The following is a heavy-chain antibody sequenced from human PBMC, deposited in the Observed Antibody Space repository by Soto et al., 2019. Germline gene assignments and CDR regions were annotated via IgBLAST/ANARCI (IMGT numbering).Heavy chain of an antibody. V-gene: IGHV1-24*01. CDR1: GYTLTELS. D-gene: IGHD6-6*01. J-gene: IGHJ3*02. Sequence: ASVKVSSKVSGYTLTELSMHWVRQAPGKGLEWMGGFDPEDGETIYAQKFQGRVTMTEDTSTDTAYMELSSLRSEDTAVYYCAASIAARRGAFDIWGQGTMVTVSS. CDR2: FDPEDGET. CDR3: AASIAARRGAFDI.